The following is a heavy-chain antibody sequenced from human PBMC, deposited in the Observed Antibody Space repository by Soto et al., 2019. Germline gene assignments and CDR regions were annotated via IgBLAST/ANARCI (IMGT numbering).Heavy chain of an antibody. J-gene: IGHJ1*01. V-gene: IGHV3-23*01. CDR2: SSGSGGST. CDR3: AIENYDILTGYFRAGNFQH. Sequence: GGSLRLSCAASGFTFSSYAMSWVRQAPGKGLEWVSASSGSGGSTYYADSVKGRCTISRDNSKNTLYLQMNSLRAEDTAVYYCAIENYDILTGYFRAGNFQHWGQGTLVTVSS. D-gene: IGHD3-9*01. CDR1: GFTFSSYA.